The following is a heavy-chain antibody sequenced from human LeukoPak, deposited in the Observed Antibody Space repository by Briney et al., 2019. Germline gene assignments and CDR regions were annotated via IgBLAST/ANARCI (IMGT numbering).Heavy chain of an antibody. V-gene: IGHV3-30-3*01. Sequence: GGSLRLSCAASGFTFSSYAMHWVRQAPGKGLEWVAVISYDGSNKYYADSVKGRFTISRDNSKNTLYLQMNSLRAEDTAVYYCARENVGCFDYWGQGTLVTVSS. CDR3: ARENVGCFDY. D-gene: IGHD3-10*01. J-gene: IGHJ4*02. CDR2: ISYDGSNK. CDR1: GFTFSSYA.